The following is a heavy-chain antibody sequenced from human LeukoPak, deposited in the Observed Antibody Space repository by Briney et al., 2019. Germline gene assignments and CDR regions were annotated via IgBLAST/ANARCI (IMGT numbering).Heavy chain of an antibody. CDR1: GLTFSSHD. CDR3: ATGRSRGWSYAFDI. CDR2: IETLADA. J-gene: IGHJ3*02. Sequence: GGCLRLSCAASGLTFSSHDMHWVRQVTGKGLEWVSAIETLADAFYSDSVKGRFTISRENAKNSLYLQMNSLRAGDTAVYYCATGRSRGWSYAFDIWGRGTMVTVSS. D-gene: IGHD6-19*01. V-gene: IGHV3-13*01.